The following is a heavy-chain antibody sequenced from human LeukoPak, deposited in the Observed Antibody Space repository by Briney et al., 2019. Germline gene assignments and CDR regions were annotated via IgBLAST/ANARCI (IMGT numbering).Heavy chain of an antibody. J-gene: IGHJ4*02. V-gene: IGHV4-34*01. CDR1: GGSFSGYY. Sequence: TTSETLSLTCAVYGGSFSGYYWSWIRQPPGKGLEWIGEINHSGSTNYNPSLKSRVTISVDTSKNQFSLKLSSVTAADTAVYYCARGHPAFFDYWGQGTLVTVSS. CDR2: INHSGST. CDR3: ARGHPAFFDY.